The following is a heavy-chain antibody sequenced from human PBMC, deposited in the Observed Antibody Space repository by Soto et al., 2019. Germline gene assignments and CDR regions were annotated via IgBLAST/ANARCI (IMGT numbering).Heavy chain of an antibody. V-gene: IGHV4-59*01. CDR3: ARVNRDLLWFGRAPYYYYYMDV. CDR2: IYYSGST. CDR1: GGSISSYY. D-gene: IGHD3-10*01. J-gene: IGHJ6*03. Sequence: QVQLQESGPGLVKPSETLSLTCTVSGGSISSYYWSWIRQPPGKGLEWIGYIYYSGSTNYNPSLMSRVTKSVDTSKNQSSRKLSSVTAADTAVYYCARVNRDLLWFGRAPYYYYYMDVWGKGTTVTVSS.